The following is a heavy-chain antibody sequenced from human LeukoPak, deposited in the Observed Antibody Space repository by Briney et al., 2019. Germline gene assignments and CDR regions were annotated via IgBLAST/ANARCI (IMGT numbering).Heavy chain of an antibody. J-gene: IGHJ5*02. D-gene: IGHD3-10*01. CDR1: GGSISSYY. V-gene: IGHV4-59*01. CDR2: IYYSGST. CDR3: ASQTYYYGSGSVGFFDP. Sequence: PSETLSLTCTVSGGSISSYYWSWVRQPPGQGLEWIGYIYYSGSTNYNPSLKSRVTISVETSKNQFSLKLSSVTAADTAVYYCASQTYYYGSGSVGFFDPWGQGTLVTVSS.